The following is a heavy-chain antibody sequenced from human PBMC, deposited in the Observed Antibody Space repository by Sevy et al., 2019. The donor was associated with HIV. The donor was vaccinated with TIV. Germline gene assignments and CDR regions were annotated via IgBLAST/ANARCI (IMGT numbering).Heavy chain of an antibody. CDR2: IYYSGST. V-gene: IGHV4-59*01. CDR1: GDSISTYY. Sequence: SETLSLTCTVSGDSISTYYWSWIRQPPGKGLEWIGYIYYSGSTNYNPSLKSRVTISLDTSKNQFSLKLNSVAAADTAVYYCARGICMYGYWREFDYWGQGILVTVSS. J-gene: IGHJ4*02. CDR3: ARGICMYGYWREFDY. D-gene: IGHD5-18*01.